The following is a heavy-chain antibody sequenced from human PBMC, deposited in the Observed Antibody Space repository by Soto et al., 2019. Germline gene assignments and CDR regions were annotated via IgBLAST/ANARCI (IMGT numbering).Heavy chain of an antibody. D-gene: IGHD6-19*01. CDR3: ARGGGSGWYCDY. V-gene: IGHV4-34*01. CDR2: INHSGST. Sequence: WTWIRQSPGKGLEWIGEINHSGSTNYNPSLKGRVTMLVDTSKNQFSLKVTSVTAADTAVYFCARGGGSGWYCDYWGQGALVTVSS. J-gene: IGHJ4*02.